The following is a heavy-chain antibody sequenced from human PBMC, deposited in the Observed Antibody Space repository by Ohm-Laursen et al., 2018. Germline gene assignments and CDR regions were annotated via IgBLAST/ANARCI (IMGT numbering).Heavy chain of an antibody. J-gene: IGHJ4*02. V-gene: IGHV3-23*01. CDR1: GFTFNNNA. Sequence: SLRLSCAASGFTFNNNAMGWVRQAPGKGLEWVSSISGSGDRTYYADSVKGRFTISRDNSKNTLYLQMNSLRAEDTAVYYCAKDGIGYSYGTDSYYFDYWGQGTLVTVSS. CDR3: AKDGIGYSYGTDSYYFDY. CDR2: ISGSGDRT. D-gene: IGHD5-18*01.